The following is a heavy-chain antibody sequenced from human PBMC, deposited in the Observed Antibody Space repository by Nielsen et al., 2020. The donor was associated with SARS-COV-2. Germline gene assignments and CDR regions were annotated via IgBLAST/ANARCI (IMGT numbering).Heavy chain of an antibody. CDR2: ISGSGGST. Sequence: GESLKISCAASGFTFSSYAMSWVRQAPGKGLEWVSAISGSGGSTYYADSVKGRFTISRDNSKNTLYLQMNSLRAEDTAVYYCAKERSSSPRGWFDPWGQGTLVTVSS. CDR1: GFTFSSYA. V-gene: IGHV3-23*01. J-gene: IGHJ5*02. CDR3: AKERSSSPRGWFDP. D-gene: IGHD6-13*01.